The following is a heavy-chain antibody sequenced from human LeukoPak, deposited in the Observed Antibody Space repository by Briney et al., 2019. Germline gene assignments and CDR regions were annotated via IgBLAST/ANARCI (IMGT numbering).Heavy chain of an antibody. CDR1: GGTFSSYA. D-gene: IGHD5-18*01. J-gene: IGHJ4*02. V-gene: IGHV1-69*13. CDR3: VRRGYSYGLVSYFDY. CDR2: IIPIFGTA. Sequence: SVKVSCKASGGTFSSYAISWVRQAPGQGLEWMGGIIPIFGTANYAQKFQGRVTITADESTSTAYMELSSLRSEDTAVYYCVRRGYSYGLVSYFDYWGQGTLVTVSS.